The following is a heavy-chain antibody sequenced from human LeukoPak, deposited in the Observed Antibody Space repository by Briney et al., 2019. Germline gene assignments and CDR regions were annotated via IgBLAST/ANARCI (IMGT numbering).Heavy chain of an antibody. V-gene: IGHV1-46*01. D-gene: IGHD3-22*01. Sequence: ASVKVSCKASGYSFTSHYMHWVRQAPGQGLEWMGLINPSGSSTLYAQKFQGRVTMTRDMSTTTDYMELSRLRSDDTAVYYCARADYYDSSGYTLLFDYWGQGTLVTVSS. CDR1: GYSFTSHY. J-gene: IGHJ4*02. CDR3: ARADYYDSSGYTLLFDY. CDR2: INPSGSST.